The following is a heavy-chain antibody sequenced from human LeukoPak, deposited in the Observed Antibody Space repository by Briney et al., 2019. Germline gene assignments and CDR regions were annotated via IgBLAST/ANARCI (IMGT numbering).Heavy chain of an antibody. CDR2: IYTSGST. J-gene: IGHJ6*03. V-gene: IGHV4-4*07. CDR1: GGSISSYY. Sequence: SETLSLTCTVSGGSISSYYRSWIRQPAGKGLEWIGRIYTSGSTSYNPSLKSRVTMSVDTSKNQFSLKLSSVTAADTAVYYCARDSLYYYDSSGYYPPYYYYYYMDVWGKGTTVTISS. D-gene: IGHD3-22*01. CDR3: ARDSLYYYDSSGYYPPYYYYYYMDV.